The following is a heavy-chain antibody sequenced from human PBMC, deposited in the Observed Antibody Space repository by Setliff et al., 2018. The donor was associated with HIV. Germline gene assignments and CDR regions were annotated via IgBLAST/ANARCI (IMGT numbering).Heavy chain of an antibody. CDR2: ISSNGGST. J-gene: IGHJ4*02. CDR3: ARAFNSGYEGGFDY. Sequence: GESLKISCAASGFTFSSYAMHWVRQAPGKGLEYVSAISSNGGSTYYADSVKGRFTISRDNSKNTLYLQMGSLRAEDMAVYYCARAFNSGYEGGFDYWGRERWSPSPQ. D-gene: IGHD5-12*01. V-gene: IGHV3-64*02. CDR1: GFTFSSYA.